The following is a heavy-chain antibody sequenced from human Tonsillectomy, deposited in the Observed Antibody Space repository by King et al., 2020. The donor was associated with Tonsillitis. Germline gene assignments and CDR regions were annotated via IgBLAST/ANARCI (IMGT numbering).Heavy chain of an antibody. V-gene: IGHV3-30*01. Sequence: VQLGESGGGVVQPGRSLRLSCAASGFIFSRYAMHWVRQAPGKGLEWVAVISYDGSNKDYEDSVKGRLTISRDNSKNTLYMQMNSLRDEDTAVYYCARDLRAPHYYNYMDVWGKGTTVTVSS. CDR2: ISYDGSNK. CDR1: GFIFSRYA. CDR3: ARDLRAPHYYNYMDV. J-gene: IGHJ6*03. D-gene: IGHD5-24*01.